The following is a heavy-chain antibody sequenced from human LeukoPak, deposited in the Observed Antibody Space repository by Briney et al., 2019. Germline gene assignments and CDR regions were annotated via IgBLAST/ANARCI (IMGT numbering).Heavy chain of an antibody. J-gene: IGHJ6*03. CDR2: IYYSGST. V-gene: IGHV4-59*12. CDR1: GGSISSYY. CDR3: ARDTVDTAYYYYYYYMDV. D-gene: IGHD5-18*01. Sequence: SETLSLTCTVSGGSISSYYWSWIRQPPGKGLEWIGYIYYSGSTNYNPSLKSRVTISVDTSKNQFSLKLSSVTAADTAVYYCARDTVDTAYYYYYYYMDVWGKGTTVTVSS.